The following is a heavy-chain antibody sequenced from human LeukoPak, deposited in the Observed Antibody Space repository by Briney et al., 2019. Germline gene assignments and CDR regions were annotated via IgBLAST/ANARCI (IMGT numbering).Heavy chain of an antibody. Sequence: ASVKVSCKASGYTFTSYYMHWVRQAPGQGLEWVGIINPSGGSTSYAQKFQGRVTMTRDTSTSTVYMELSSLRSEDTAVYYCAGESPREIPFDYWGQGTLVTVSS. V-gene: IGHV1-46*01. J-gene: IGHJ4*02. CDR2: INPSGGST. CDR3: AGESPREIPFDY. CDR1: GYTFTSYY.